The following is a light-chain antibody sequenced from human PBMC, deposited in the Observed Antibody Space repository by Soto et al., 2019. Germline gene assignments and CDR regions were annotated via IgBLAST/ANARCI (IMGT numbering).Light chain of an antibody. CDR3: QQYDNLPRT. Sequence: DIQMTQSPSSLSASVGDRVTITCQASQAINNYLNWYQQKPGKAPEVIIYGASNLETGSPSRFSGSGSGTDFTFTISSLQPEDIATYYCQQYDNLPRTFGGGTKVEIK. V-gene: IGKV1-33*01. CDR2: GAS. CDR1: QAINNY. J-gene: IGKJ4*01.